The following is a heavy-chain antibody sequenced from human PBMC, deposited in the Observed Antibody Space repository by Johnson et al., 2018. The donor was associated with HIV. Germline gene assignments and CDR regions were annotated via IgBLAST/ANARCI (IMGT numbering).Heavy chain of an antibody. J-gene: IGHJ3*02. V-gene: IGHV3-23*04. CDR2: ISGSGGTA. CDR3: ARDPGNLHCDGDCYPEDAFDI. CDR1: GFTFSSYS. Sequence: VQLVESGGVVVQPGGSMRLSCAASGFTFSSYSMSWVRQAPGKGLVSVSAISGSGGTAYYADSVKGRFTVSRDDSKNTLFLQMNSLSPEDTAVYYCARDPGNLHCDGDCYPEDAFDIWGPGTMVTVSS. D-gene: IGHD2-21*02.